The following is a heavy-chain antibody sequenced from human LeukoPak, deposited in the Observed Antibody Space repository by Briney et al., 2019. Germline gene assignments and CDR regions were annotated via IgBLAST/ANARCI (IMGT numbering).Heavy chain of an antibody. V-gene: IGHV5-51*01. D-gene: IGHD1-26*01. Sequence: GESLKISCKVSGYSFTSYCIGWVRQMPGKGLEWLGIIYPGDSGPTYSPSFQGQVTISVDKSINTAYLQWSSLQASDTAMYYCGMSGDRVPLQDDVFDVWGQGTMVTVST. CDR2: IYPGDSGP. CDR1: GYSFTSYC. CDR3: GMSGDRVPLQDDVFDV. J-gene: IGHJ3*01.